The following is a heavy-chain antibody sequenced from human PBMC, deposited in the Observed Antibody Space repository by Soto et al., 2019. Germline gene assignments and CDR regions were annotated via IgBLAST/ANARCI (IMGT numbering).Heavy chain of an antibody. CDR3: ASRDPGTSVDY. D-gene: IGHD1-7*01. CDR1: GGSFTSNNW. CDR2: IYRTGRT. Sequence: SETLSLTCAVSGGSFTSNNWWTWVRQPPGQGLEWIGEIYRTGRTNYNPSLKSRVTISLDKSENQFSLKVTSLPAADTAVYYCASRDPGTSVDYWGQGTLVTVSS. J-gene: IGHJ4*02. V-gene: IGHV4-4*02.